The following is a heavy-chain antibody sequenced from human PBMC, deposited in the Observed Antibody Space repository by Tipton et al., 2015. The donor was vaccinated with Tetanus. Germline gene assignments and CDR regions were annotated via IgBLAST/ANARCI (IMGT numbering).Heavy chain of an antibody. Sequence: EVQLVQSGAEVKKTGESLKISCKASGYTFTTYWIGWVRQMPGKGLEWMGIIYPGDSDTRYSPSFQGQVTISVDKSITTAYLQWTTLKASATAMYYCARGDCSRPACYLINRWGQGTLVSVSS. CDR3: ARGDCSRPACYLINR. CDR1: GYTFTTYW. J-gene: IGHJ4*02. CDR2: IYPGDSDT. V-gene: IGHV5-51*01. D-gene: IGHD2-2*01.